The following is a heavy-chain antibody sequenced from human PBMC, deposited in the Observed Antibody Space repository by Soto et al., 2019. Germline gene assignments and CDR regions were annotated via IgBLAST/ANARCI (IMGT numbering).Heavy chain of an antibody. CDR1: GFTFSTYD. CDR3: VKVIDY. V-gene: IGHV3-64D*06. CDR2: ISPNGGST. J-gene: IGHJ4*02. Sequence: GGSLRLSCSASGFTFSTYDVHWVRQAPGKGLEFVAGISPNGGSTYYADSVKGRSTISRDNSKNTLYLQMRSLGPEDTALYYCVKVIDYWGQGTLVTVSS.